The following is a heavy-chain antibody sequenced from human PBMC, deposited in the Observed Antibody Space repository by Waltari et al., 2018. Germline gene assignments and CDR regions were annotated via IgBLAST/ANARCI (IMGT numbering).Heavy chain of an antibody. J-gene: IGHJ6*02. CDR3: ARREGDYYGSGSLGMDV. V-gene: IGHV1-69*01. CDR2: IIPIFGTA. CDR1: GGTFSSYA. D-gene: IGHD3-10*01. Sequence: QMQLVQSGAEVKKPGSSVKVSCKASGGTFSSYAISWVRQAPGQGLEWMGGIIPIFGTANYAQKFQGRVTITADESTSTAYMELSSLRSEDTAVYYCARREGDYYGSGSLGMDVWGQGTTVTVSS.